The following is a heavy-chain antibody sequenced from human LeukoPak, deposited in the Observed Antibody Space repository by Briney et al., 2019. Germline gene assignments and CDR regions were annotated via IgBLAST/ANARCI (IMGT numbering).Heavy chain of an antibody. CDR1: GGTFSSYA. CDR2: IIPILGIA. CDR3: ARAGDYYGSGSYRDY. D-gene: IGHD3-10*01. J-gene: IGHJ4*02. V-gene: IGHV1-69*04. Sequence: ASVKVSCKASGGTFSSYAISWVRQAPGQGLEWMGRIIPILGIANYAQKFQGRVTITADKSTSTAYMELSSLRSEDTAVYYCARAGDYYGSGSYRDYWGQGTLVTVSS.